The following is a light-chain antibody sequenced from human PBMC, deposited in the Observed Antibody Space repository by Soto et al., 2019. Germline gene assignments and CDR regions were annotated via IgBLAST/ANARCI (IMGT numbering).Light chain of an antibody. CDR2: EVN. V-gene: IGLV2-14*01. Sequence: QSALTQPASVSGSPGQSITIFCTGTSSDVGGYNYVSWYQQYPGKAPKLMIYEVNNRPSGVSNRFSGSKSGNTASLTISGLQADDEADYYCSSYTTDNTRVFGGATKLTVL. J-gene: IGLJ2*01. CDR3: SSYTTDNTRV. CDR1: SSDVGGYNY.